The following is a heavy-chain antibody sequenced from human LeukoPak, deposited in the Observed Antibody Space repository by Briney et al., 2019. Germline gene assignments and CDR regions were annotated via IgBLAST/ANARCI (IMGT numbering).Heavy chain of an antibody. CDR2: ISAYNGNT. Sequence: ASVKVSCKTSGYTFSSYGITWVRQAPGQGLGWMGWISAYNGNTNYAQKLQGRVTMTTDTSTSTAYMELRSLRSDDTAVYYCARENDYYDSSGYYYGFDYWGQGTLVTVSS. CDR1: GYTFSSYG. J-gene: IGHJ4*02. D-gene: IGHD3-22*01. V-gene: IGHV1-18*01. CDR3: ARENDYYDSSGYYYGFDY.